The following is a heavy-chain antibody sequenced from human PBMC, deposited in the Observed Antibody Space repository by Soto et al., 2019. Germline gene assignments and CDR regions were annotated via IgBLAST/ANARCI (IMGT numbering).Heavy chain of an antibody. CDR3: ARGKVYYYGSGSYYNCMDV. V-gene: IGHV1-69*13. CDR1: GGTFSSYA. CDR2: IIPIFGTA. Sequence: ASVKVSCKASGGTFSSYAISWVRQAPGQGLEWMGGIIPIFGTANYAQKFQGRVTITADESTSTAYMELSSLRSEDTAVYYCARGKVYYYGSGSYYNCMDVWGQGTTVTVSS. D-gene: IGHD3-10*01. J-gene: IGHJ6*02.